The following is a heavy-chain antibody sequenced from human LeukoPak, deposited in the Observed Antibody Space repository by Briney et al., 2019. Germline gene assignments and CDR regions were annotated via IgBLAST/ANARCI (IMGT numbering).Heavy chain of an antibody. V-gene: IGHV3-23*01. J-gene: IGHJ2*01. CDR1: GFTFSSYA. CDR3: AKDAPAAVMGYFDL. Sequence: HPGGSLRLSCAAPGFTFSSYAMSWVRQAPGKGLEWVSAISGSGDITYYADSVKGRFTISRDNSKNTLYLQMNSLRAEDTAVYYCAKDAPAAVMGYFDLWGRGALVSVSS. CDR2: ISGSGDIT. D-gene: IGHD6-13*01.